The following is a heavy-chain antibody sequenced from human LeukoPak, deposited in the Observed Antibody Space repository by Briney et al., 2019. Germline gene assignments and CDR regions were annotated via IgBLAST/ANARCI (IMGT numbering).Heavy chain of an antibody. Sequence: GGSLGLSCAASGFTFSSYSMNWVRQAPGKGLEWVSSISSGGSYIYYADSVKGRFTISRDNAKNSMYLQMNSLRAEDTAVYYCARGALYDDILTGIDYWGQGTLVTVSP. CDR2: ISSGGSYI. V-gene: IGHV3-21*01. D-gene: IGHD3-9*01. CDR1: GFTFSSYS. CDR3: ARGALYDDILTGIDY. J-gene: IGHJ4*02.